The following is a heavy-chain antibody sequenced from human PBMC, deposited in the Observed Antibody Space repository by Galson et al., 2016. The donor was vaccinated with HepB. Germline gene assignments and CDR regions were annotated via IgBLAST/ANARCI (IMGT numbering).Heavy chain of an antibody. Sequence: SLRLSCAASGFTFNAHWTNWVRQAPGKGLEWVANIRGDGIVSYYAESVRGRFTIPRDNAKNSLYLQMNGLRVDETAVYYCSKEMTGRYFDWGQGTLVTVSS. D-gene: IGHD3-10*01. CDR2: IRGDGIVS. J-gene: IGHJ4*02. CDR3: SKEMTGRYFD. V-gene: IGHV3-7*01. CDR1: GFTFNAHW.